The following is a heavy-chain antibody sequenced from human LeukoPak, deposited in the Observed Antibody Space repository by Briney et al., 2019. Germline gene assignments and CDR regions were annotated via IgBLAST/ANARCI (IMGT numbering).Heavy chain of an antibody. J-gene: IGHJ4*02. CDR1: GFTFRSFA. CDR3: AKDRLYSSSSGDL. V-gene: IGHV3-23*01. CDR2: ISGSGAST. Sequence: GGSLRLSCAASGFTFRSFAMSWVRQAPGKGLEWVSAISGSGASTYYADSVKGRFTISRDNSKNTLYLQMNSLRAEDTAVYYCAKDRLYSSSSGDLWGQGTLVTASS. D-gene: IGHD6-13*01.